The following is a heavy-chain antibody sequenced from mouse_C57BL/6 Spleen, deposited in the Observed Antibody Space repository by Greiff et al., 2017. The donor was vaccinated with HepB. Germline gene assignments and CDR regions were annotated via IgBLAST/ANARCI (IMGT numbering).Heavy chain of an antibody. D-gene: IGHD1-1*01. CDR3: ASITTVVGRGAMDY. CDR1: GFTFSDYY. V-gene: IGHV5-12*01. CDR2: ISNGGGST. J-gene: IGHJ4*01. Sequence: EVKLVESGGGLVQPGGSLKLSCAASGFTFSDYYMYWVRQTPEKRLEWVAYISNGGGSTYYPDTVKGRFTISRDKAKNTLYLQMSRLKSEDTAMYSCASITTVVGRGAMDYWGQGTSVTVSS.